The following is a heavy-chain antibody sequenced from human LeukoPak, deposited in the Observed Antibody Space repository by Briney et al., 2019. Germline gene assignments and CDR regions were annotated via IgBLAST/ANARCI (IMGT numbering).Heavy chain of an antibody. CDR3: ARRIDAFDL. J-gene: IGHJ3*01. V-gene: IGHV5-51*01. CDR2: IYPGDSDT. Sequence: GEFLKISCKGSGYRFTNYWIGWVRQMPGKGLEWMGIIYPGDSDTRYSPSFQGLVTIPADKSINTAYLQWSSLKASDTAMYYCARRIDAFDLWGQGTMVTVSS. CDR1: GYRFTNYW.